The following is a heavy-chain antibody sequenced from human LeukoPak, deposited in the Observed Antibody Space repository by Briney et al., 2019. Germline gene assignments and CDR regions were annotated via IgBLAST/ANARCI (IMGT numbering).Heavy chain of an antibody. D-gene: IGHD2-2*01. CDR1: GFTFSSYA. CDR2: ISYDGSNK. V-gene: IGHV3-30-3*01. J-gene: IGHJ5*02. CDR3: ARDGGGYQLPLGWFDP. Sequence: PGGPLRLSCAASGFTFSSYAMHWVRQAPGKGLEWVAVISYDGSNKYYADSVKGRFTISRDNSKNTLYLQMNSLRAEDTAVYYCARDGGGYQLPLGWFDPWGQGTLVTVSS.